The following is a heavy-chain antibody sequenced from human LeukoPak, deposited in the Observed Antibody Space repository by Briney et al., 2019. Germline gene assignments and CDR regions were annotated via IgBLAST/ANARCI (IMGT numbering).Heavy chain of an antibody. J-gene: IGHJ3*02. Sequence: SETLSLTRTVSGGSISSYYWSWIRQPPGKGLEWIGYIYYSGSTNYNPSLKSRVTISVDTSKNQFSLKLSSVTAADTAVYYCARMVTGAFDIWGQGTMVTVSS. V-gene: IGHV4-59*01. CDR3: ARMVTGAFDI. D-gene: IGHD5-18*01. CDR1: GGSISSYY. CDR2: IYYSGST.